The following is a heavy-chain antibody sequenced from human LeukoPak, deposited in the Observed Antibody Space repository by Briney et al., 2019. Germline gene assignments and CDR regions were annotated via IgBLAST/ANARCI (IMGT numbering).Heavy chain of an antibody. D-gene: IGHD3-10*01. V-gene: IGHV1-69*01. J-gene: IGHJ4*02. CDR1: GGTFSSYA. CDR3: AAPGELDPSYFDY. CDR2: LIPIFGTA. Sequence: SVKVSCKASGGTFSSYAISWVRQAPRQGLEWMGGLIPIFGTANYAQKFQGRVTITADESTSTAYMELSSLRSEDTAVYYCAAPGELDPSYFDYWGQGTLVTVSS.